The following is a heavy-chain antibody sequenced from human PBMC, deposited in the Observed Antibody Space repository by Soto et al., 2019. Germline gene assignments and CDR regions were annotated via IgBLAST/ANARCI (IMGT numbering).Heavy chain of an antibody. D-gene: IGHD3-16*01. CDR2: IGSTGAST. Sequence: GGSLRLSCSASGFTFSHSAMHWVRQAPGKGLEYVAAIGSTGASTYYPGSVKGRFIISRDNSKNTLFLQMNSLRPEDTAVYYCVRGGGAYAGSSLWFDSWGQGTLVTASS. CDR3: VRGGGAYAGSSLWFDS. CDR1: GFTFSHSA. J-gene: IGHJ5*01. V-gene: IGHV3-64D*06.